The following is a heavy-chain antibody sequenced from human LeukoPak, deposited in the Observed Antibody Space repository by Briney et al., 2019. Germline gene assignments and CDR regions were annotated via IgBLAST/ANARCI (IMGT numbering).Heavy chain of an antibody. CDR3: ARDHRDYGDYVSWFDP. CDR1: GYTFTSYG. Sequence: ASVKVSCKASGYTFTSYGISWVRQAPGQGLEWMGWISAYNGNTNYAQKPQGRVTMTTDTSTSTAYMELRSLRSDDTAVYYCARDHRDYGDYVSWFDPWGQGTLVTVSS. D-gene: IGHD4-17*01. J-gene: IGHJ5*02. CDR2: ISAYNGNT. V-gene: IGHV1-18*01.